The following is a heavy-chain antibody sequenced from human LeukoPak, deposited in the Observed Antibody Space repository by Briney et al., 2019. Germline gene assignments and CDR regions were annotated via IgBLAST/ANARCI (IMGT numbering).Heavy chain of an antibody. V-gene: IGHV4-59*01. CDR3: ARVYYSSSYDYWYFDL. D-gene: IGHD6-13*01. CDR1: GGSIRNYY. J-gene: IGHJ2*01. CDR2: IYYSGST. Sequence: SETLSLTCTVSGGSIRNYYWSWIRQPPGKGLEWIGYIYYSGSTNYNPSLKSRVTISVDTSKNQFSLKLSSVTAADTAVYYCARVYYSSSYDYWYFDLWGRGTLVTVSS.